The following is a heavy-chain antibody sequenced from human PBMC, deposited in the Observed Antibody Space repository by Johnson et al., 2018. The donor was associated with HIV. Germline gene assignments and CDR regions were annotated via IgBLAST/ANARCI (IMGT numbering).Heavy chain of an antibody. CDR3: AARGLWTYDAFDI. J-gene: IGHJ3*02. D-gene: IGHD4/OR15-4a*01. CDR1: GFTFRSYG. Sequence: QVQLVESGGGVVQPGGSLRLSCAASGFTFRSYGMHWVRQAPGKGLAWVAFIRYAGSNKYYADSVKGRFTISRDNSKNTLYLQMNSLRTEDTAVYYCAARGLWTYDAFDIWGQGTMVTVSS. V-gene: IGHV3-30*02. CDR2: IRYAGSNK.